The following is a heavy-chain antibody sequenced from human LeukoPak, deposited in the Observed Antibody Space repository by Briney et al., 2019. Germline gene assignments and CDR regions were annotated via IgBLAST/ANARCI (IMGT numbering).Heavy chain of an antibody. V-gene: IGHV1-2*02. CDR1: GYTFTGYY. CDR3: ARGSYDYVWEPYAFDI. CDR2: INPNSGGT. D-gene: IGHD3-16*01. Sequence: GASVKVSCKASGYTFTGYYMHWVRQAPGQGLEWMGWINPNSGGTNYAQKFQGRVTMTTDTSTSTAYMELRSLRSDDTAVYYCARGSYDYVWEPYAFDIWGQGTMVTVSS. J-gene: IGHJ3*02.